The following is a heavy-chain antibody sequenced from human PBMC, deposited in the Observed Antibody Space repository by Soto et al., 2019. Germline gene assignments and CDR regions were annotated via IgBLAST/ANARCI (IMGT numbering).Heavy chain of an antibody. V-gene: IGHV3-23*01. J-gene: IGHJ3*02. CDR1: GFTFSSYA. Sequence: EVQLLESGGGLVQPGGSLRLSCAASGFTFSSYAMSWVRQAPGRGLEWVSAIRGSGGSTNYADSVKGRFTIPRDNSKNPLYLQMNSLRAEDTAVYYCAKAGQWGGDAFDIWGQGTMVTVSS. CDR2: IRGSGGST. CDR3: AKAGQWGGDAFDI. D-gene: IGHD6-19*01.